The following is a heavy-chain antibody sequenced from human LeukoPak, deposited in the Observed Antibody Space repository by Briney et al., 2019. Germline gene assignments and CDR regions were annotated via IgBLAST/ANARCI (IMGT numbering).Heavy chain of an antibody. CDR3: ARLGSYHDF. Sequence: SETLSLTCTVSGASISNYYGSWIRQTPEKGLEWMGNIHTSGGSSYYPSLKSRLTMSIDTSRNQLSLKLTSVTAADTAVYFCARLGSYHDFWGQGALVTVSS. J-gene: IGHJ4*02. D-gene: IGHD1-26*01. CDR1: GASISNYY. V-gene: IGHV4-4*09. CDR2: IHTSGGS.